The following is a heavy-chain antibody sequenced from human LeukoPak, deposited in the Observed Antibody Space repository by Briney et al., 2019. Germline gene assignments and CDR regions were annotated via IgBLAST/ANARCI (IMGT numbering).Heavy chain of an antibody. J-gene: IGHJ4*02. CDR1: GDSVSSNSAA. Sequence: SQTLSLTCAISGDSVSSNSAAWNWIRQSPSRGLKWLGRTYYRSKWYNDYAVSVKSRITINPDTSKNQFSLQLNSVTPEDTAVYYCARDLYSGSKWAGYFDYWGQGTLVTVSS. CDR3: ARDLYSGSKWAGYFDY. CDR2: TYYRSKWYN. D-gene: IGHD1-26*01. V-gene: IGHV6-1*01.